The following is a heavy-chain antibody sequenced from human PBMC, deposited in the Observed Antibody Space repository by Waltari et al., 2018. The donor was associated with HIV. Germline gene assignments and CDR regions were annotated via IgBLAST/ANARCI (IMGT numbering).Heavy chain of an antibody. J-gene: IGHJ3*02. Sequence: QVQLQESGPGLVKPSQTLSLTCTVSGGSVSSSDYYWNWIRQPPGKGLEWIGYIYYNENPYYNPSLKSRLTISLDRSKSQFSLKLSSVTAADTAVYYCARSRHDYYDSSGYYRGAFDIWGQGTMVPVSS. CDR1: GGSVSSSDYY. CDR3: ARSRHDYYDSSGYYRGAFDI. CDR2: IYYNENP. D-gene: IGHD3-22*01. V-gene: IGHV4-30-4*08.